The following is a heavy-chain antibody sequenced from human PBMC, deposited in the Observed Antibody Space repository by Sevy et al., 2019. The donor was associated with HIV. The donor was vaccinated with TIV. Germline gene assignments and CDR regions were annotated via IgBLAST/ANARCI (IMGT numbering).Heavy chain of an antibody. Sequence: GGSLRLSCAASGFSISGYGMHWVRQAPGKGLEWVAVIWYDGTNREYADSVKGRSTISRDNSKNTLYLQMNSLRVEDTAVYYCAREDIRVAGIGYYFHSWGQGTQVTVSS. CDR2: IWYDGTNR. CDR1: GFSISGYG. D-gene: IGHD6-19*01. CDR3: AREDIRVAGIGYYFHS. V-gene: IGHV3-33*01. J-gene: IGHJ4*02.